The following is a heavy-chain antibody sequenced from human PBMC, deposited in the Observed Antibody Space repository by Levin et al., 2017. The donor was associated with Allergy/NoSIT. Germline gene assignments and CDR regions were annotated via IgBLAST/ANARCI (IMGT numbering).Heavy chain of an antibody. CDR3: ARDLGVHSSGWYADLDY. D-gene: IGHD6-19*01. CDR1: GFTFSNYD. V-gene: IGHV3-23*01. J-gene: IGHJ4*02. CDR2: FTSRGSST. Sequence: ETLSLTCAASGFTFSNYDMSWVRQAPGKGLDWVSTFTSRGSSTYYADSVKGRFTMSRDNSKNTLYLLMNSLGADDTAVYYCARDLGVHSSGWYADLDYWGQGTLVSVAS.